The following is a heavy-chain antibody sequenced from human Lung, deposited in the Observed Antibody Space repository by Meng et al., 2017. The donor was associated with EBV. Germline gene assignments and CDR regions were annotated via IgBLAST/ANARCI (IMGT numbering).Heavy chain of an antibody. Sequence: QVQLVQSGAEVKKPGXSVKGSCKASGYTFTSYGISWVRQAPGQGLEWMGWISAYNGNTNYAQKLQGRVTMTTDTSTSTAYMELRSLRSDDTAVYYCAASSSGWYQNWFDPWGQGTLVTVSS. CDR1: GYTFTSYG. CDR2: ISAYNGNT. V-gene: IGHV1-18*01. D-gene: IGHD6-13*01. CDR3: AASSSGWYQNWFDP. J-gene: IGHJ5*02.